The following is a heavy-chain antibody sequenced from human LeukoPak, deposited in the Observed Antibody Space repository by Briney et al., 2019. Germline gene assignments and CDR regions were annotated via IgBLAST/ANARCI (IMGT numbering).Heavy chain of an antibody. V-gene: IGHV4-39*01. CDR2: IYYSGST. CDR3: ARHDYDSSGYRSYFDY. Sequence: SETLSLTCTVSGGSISSSSYYWGWIRQPPGKGLEWIGSIYYSGSTYYNPSLKSRVTISVDTSKNQFSLKLSSVTAADTAVYYCARHDYDSSGYRSYFDYWGQGTMVTVSS. J-gene: IGHJ4*03. D-gene: IGHD3-22*01. CDR1: GGSISSSSYY.